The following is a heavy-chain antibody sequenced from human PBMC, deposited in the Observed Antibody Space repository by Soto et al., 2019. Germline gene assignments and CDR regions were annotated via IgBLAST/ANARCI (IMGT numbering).Heavy chain of an antibody. Sequence: GESLKISCAASGFTFSSYSMNWVRQAPGKGLEWVSYISSSSSTIYYADSVKGRFTISRDNAKSSLYLQMNSLRAEDTAVYYCARGWDVYDYVWGSLYYYGMDVWGQGTTVTVSS. CDR3: ARGWDVYDYVWGSLYYYGMDV. CDR2: ISSSSSTI. D-gene: IGHD3-16*01. CDR1: GFTFSSYS. J-gene: IGHJ6*02. V-gene: IGHV3-48*01.